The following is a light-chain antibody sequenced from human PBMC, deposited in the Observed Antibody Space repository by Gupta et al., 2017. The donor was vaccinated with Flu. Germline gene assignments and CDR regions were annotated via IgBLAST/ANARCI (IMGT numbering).Light chain of an antibody. CDR1: QSIDPC. Sequence: KMTNSPSSLSASLGDSVTITCRASQSIDPCFNWYKQKPGKAPNLLIYGASNLQSGVPSRFSGSRSGTEFTLTISRLQPDDFANYYCQQTVSSLFTFGRGTQVDIK. V-gene: IGKV1-39*01. CDR2: GAS. CDR3: QQTVSSLFT. J-gene: IGKJ3*01.